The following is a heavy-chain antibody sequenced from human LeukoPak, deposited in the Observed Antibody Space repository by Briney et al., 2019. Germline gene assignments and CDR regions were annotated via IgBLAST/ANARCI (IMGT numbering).Heavy chain of an antibody. CDR3: ARTPPYYLESSGYYLEYYFDY. J-gene: IGHJ4*02. Sequence: GASVKVSCKASGGTFRSYAISWVRQAPGQGLEWMGGIIPIFGTANYAQKFQGGVTITTDESTSTAYMELCSLRSEDTAVYYCARTPPYYLESSGYYLEYYFDYWGQGTLVTVSS. V-gene: IGHV1-69*05. CDR2: IIPIFGTA. D-gene: IGHD3-22*01. CDR1: GGTFRSYA.